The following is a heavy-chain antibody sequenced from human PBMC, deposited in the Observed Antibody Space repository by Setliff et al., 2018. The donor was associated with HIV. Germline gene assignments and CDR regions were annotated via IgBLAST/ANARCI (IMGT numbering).Heavy chain of an antibody. CDR1: GYSISSGCY. Sequence: SETLSLTCAVSGYSISSGCYWGWIRQPPGKGLEWIGSMYHTGSTYYSPSLISRFTISVDTSKNQFSLKLRSVTAADTAVYYCARQPLCNDYDWRSYYFDYWGQGSLVTVSS. J-gene: IGHJ4*02. V-gene: IGHV4-38-2*01. CDR3: ARQPLCNDYDWRSYYFDY. D-gene: IGHD4-17*01. CDR2: MYHTGST.